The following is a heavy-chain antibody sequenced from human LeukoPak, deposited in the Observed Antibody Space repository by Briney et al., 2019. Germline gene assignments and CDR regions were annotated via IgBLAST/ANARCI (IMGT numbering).Heavy chain of an antibody. CDR2: ISAYNGNT. V-gene: IGHV1-18*01. CDR1: GYTFTSYG. CDR3: ARLLVGGSYRHYHVVY. J-gene: IGHJ4*02. D-gene: IGHD1-26*01. Sequence: ASVKVSCKASGYTFTSYGISWVRQAPEQGLEWMGWISAYNGNTNYAQKLQGRVTMTTDTSTSTAYMELRSLRSDDTAVYYCARLLVGGSYRHYHVVYWGQGTLVTVSS.